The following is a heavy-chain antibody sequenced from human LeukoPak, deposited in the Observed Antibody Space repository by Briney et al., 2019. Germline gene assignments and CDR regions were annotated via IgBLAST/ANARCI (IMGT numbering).Heavy chain of an antibody. CDR2: IEQDGSEK. J-gene: IGHJ4*02. Sequence: GGSLRLSCAASGFTFSSYWMSWVRQAPGKGLEWVANIEQDGSEKYYVDSVKGRFTISRDNAKNSLYLQMNSLRAEDTAVYYCARLELTTAPYYFDYWGQGTLVTVSS. D-gene: IGHD3-22*01. CDR3: ARLELTTAPYYFDY. V-gene: IGHV3-7*01. CDR1: GFTFSSYW.